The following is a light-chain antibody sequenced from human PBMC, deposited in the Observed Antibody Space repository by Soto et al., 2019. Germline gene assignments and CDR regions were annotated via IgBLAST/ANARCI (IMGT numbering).Light chain of an antibody. CDR2: GNS. J-gene: IGLJ1*01. Sequence: QSVLTQPPSVSGAPGQRVTISYTGSSSNIGAGYDVHWYQQLPGTAPKLLIYGNSNRPSGVPDRFSGSKSGTSASLAITGLQAEDEADYYCQSYDSSLSVIYVFGTGTKVTVL. CDR3: QSYDSSLSVIYV. V-gene: IGLV1-40*01. CDR1: SSNIGAGYD.